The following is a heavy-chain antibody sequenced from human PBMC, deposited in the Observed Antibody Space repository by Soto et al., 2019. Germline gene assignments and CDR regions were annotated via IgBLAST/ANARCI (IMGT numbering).Heavy chain of an antibody. Sequence: SVQVSCKASGYSFISYEINWVRQATGQGLEWMGWMNPNSGNTGYAQNFQGRVTMTRNTSISTAYMELSSLRSEDTAVYYCARADDLDAFELWGQGTMVTVSS. CDR2: MNPNSGNT. CDR1: GYSFISYE. CDR3: ARADDLDAFEL. J-gene: IGHJ3*01. V-gene: IGHV1-8*01.